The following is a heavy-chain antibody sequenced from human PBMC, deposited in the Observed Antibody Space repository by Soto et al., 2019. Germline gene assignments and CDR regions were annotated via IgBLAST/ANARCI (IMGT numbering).Heavy chain of an antibody. J-gene: IGHJ4*02. V-gene: IGHV3-23*01. CDR1: GFTFSSYA. D-gene: IGHD1-26*01. Sequence: GGSLRLSCAASGFTFSSYAMSWVRQAPGKGLEWVSAISGSGGSTYYADSVKGRFTISRDNSKNTLSLQMNSLRAEDTAVYYCAKGILEWVAPNPDYWGQGTLVTVSS. CDR3: AKGILEWVAPNPDY. CDR2: ISGSGGST.